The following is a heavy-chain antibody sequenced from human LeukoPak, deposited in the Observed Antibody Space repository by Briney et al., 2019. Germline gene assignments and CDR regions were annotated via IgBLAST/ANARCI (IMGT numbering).Heavy chain of an antibody. CDR3: AREDSERYCTSTTCRGFDV. V-gene: IGHV4-4*07. J-gene: IGHJ6*04. CDR1: GGSINAYF. Sequence: SETLSLTCTVSGGSINAYFWSWIRQPAGKGLEWMGRIYTSGSTDYNPSLRSRVPMSVDTSKNQFSLKLISVTAADTAVYYCAREDSERYCTSTTCRGFDVWGRGTTVTVSS. CDR2: IYTSGST. D-gene: IGHD2-2*01.